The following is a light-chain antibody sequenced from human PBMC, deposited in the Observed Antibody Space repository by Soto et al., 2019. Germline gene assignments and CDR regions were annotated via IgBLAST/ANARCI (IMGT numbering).Light chain of an antibody. CDR2: EVS. Sequence: QYALTQSASVSGSPGQSITISCTGTSSDVGGYNYVSWYQQRPRKAPQLMIYEVSNRPSGVSNRFSGSKSGNTASLTISGLQAEDEADYYCSSYTSSSTYVFGTGTKVTVL. J-gene: IGLJ1*01. CDR1: SSDVGGYNY. CDR3: SSYTSSSTYV. V-gene: IGLV2-14*01.